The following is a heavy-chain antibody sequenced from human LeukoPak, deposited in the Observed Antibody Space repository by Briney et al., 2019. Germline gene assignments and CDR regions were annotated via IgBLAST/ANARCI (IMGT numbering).Heavy chain of an antibody. CDR2: SRNKANGYTT. V-gene: IGHV3-72*01. CDR1: GFTLSDHY. D-gene: IGHD3-22*01. Sequence: GGSLRLSCAASGFTLSDHYIDWVRQAPGKGLEWVGRSRNKANGYTTEYVASVKGRFTISRDDSKNSLYLQMNSLRAEDTAVYYCARDADYYDSSGYYYSDAFDIWGQGTMVTVSS. CDR3: ARDADYYDSSGYYYSDAFDI. J-gene: IGHJ3*02.